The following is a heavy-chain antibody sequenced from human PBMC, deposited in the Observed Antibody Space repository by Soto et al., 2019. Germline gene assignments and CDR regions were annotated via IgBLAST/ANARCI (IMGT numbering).Heavy chain of an antibody. V-gene: IGHV4-39*01. D-gene: IGHD2-8*01. J-gene: IGHJ4*02. CDR1: GGSISSSSYY. Sequence: SETLSLTCTVSGGSISSSSYYWGWIRQPPGKGLEWIGSIYYSGSTYYNPSLKSRVTISVDTSKNQFSLKLSSVTAADTAVYYCARLPNGVERIKYYFDYWGQGTLVTVSS. CDR3: ARLPNGVERIKYYFDY. CDR2: IYYSGST.